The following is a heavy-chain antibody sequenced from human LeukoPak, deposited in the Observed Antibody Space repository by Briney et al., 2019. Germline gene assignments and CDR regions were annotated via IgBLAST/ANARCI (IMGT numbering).Heavy chain of an antibody. Sequence: ASMKVSCKASGYSFTGYYLHWVRQAPGQGLEWMGWINPNSGGTNYAQKFQGRVTMTRDTSISTAYMELSRLRSDDTAVYYCARTYYYGSGSSRASFDYWGQGTLVTVSS. CDR2: INPNSGGT. CDR1: GYSFTGYY. CDR3: ARTYYYGSGSSRASFDY. D-gene: IGHD3-10*01. V-gene: IGHV1-2*02. J-gene: IGHJ4*02.